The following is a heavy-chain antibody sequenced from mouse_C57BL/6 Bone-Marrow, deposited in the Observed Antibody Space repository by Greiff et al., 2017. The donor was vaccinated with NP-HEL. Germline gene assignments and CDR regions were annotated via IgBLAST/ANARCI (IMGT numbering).Heavy chain of an antibody. V-gene: IGHV5-4*03. J-gene: IGHJ2*01. CDR2: ISDGGSYT. Sequence: EVKLMESGGGLVKPGGSLKLSCAASGFTFSSYAMSWVRQTPEKRLEWVATISDGGSYTYYPDNVKGRFTISRDNAKNNLYLQMSHLKSEDTAMYYCARIYYYGSRYYFDYWGQGTTLTVSS. CDR1: GFTFSSYA. D-gene: IGHD1-1*01. CDR3: ARIYYYGSRYYFDY.